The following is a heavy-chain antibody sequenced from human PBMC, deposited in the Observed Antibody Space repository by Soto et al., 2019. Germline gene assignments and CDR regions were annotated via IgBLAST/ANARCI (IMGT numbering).Heavy chain of an antibody. CDR2: ISAFNGDT. CDR1: GYTFTSYG. J-gene: IGHJ4*02. D-gene: IGHD6-25*01. CDR3: TREAGWQRMVPYD. Sequence: QVQLVQSGSEVKKPGASVNVSCKAFGYTFTSYGFSWVRQVPGQGLEWLGWISAFNGDTQYAQTMKGRLTVTPDTSTTTVHMQLRSLTPAATAVYYCTREAGWQRMVPYDWGQGTLVSVS. V-gene: IGHV1-18*04.